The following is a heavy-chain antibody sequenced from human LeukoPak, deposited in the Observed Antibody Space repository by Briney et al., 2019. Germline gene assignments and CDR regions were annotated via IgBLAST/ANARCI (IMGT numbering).Heavy chain of an antibody. D-gene: IGHD2-2*01. CDR1: GFTVSSNY. CDR2: ISGSGGST. V-gene: IGHV3-23*01. CDR3: AKDVVPAAIWWFDP. Sequence: GGSLRLSCAASGFTVSSNYMSWVRQAPGKGLEWVSAISGSGGSTYYADSVKGRFIISRDNSKNTLYLQMNSLRAEDTAVYYCAKDVVPAAIWWFDPWGQGTLVTVSS. J-gene: IGHJ5*02.